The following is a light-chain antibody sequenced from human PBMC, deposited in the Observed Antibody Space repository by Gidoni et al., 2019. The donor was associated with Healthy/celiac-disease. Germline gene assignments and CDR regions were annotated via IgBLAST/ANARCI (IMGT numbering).Light chain of an antibody. CDR1: QAMSNY. CDR3: QQYDNLPFT. J-gene: IGKJ3*01. CDR2: DAS. Sequence: DIQMTQSPSSLSASVGDRVTITCQASQAMSNYLNWYQQKPGKAPKLLIYDASNLETGVPSRFSGSGSGTDFTFTISSLQPEDIATYYCQQYDNLPFTFXPXTKVDIK. V-gene: IGKV1-33*01.